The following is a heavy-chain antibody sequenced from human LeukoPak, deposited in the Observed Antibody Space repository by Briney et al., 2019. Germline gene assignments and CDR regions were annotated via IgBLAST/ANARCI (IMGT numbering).Heavy chain of an antibody. V-gene: IGHV1-18*01. J-gene: IGHJ4*02. CDR1: GYDFDTYG. CDR2: ISASNGDT. Sequence: RASVKVSCKASGYDFDTYGISWVRQAPGQGLEWVGWISASNGDTNSAQNLQGRVTMTTDTSTRTAYMELRNLRSDDTAIYYCARGLERESLDSSGYYYWGQGTLVTVSS. D-gene: IGHD3-22*01. CDR3: ARGLERESLDSSGYYY.